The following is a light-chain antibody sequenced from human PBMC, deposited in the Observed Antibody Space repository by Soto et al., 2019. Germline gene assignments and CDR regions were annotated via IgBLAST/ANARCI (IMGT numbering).Light chain of an antibody. Sequence: IQMTQSPSTLSACVGDRVTIPCRASQTISSWLAWYQQKPGKAPKLLIYDVSTLGSGVPSRFSGSGSGTDFTLTISSLQPDDFATYYCQQYNTFWTFGQGTKVDIK. CDR3: QQYNTFWT. CDR1: QTISSW. CDR2: DVS. J-gene: IGKJ1*01. V-gene: IGKV1-5*01.